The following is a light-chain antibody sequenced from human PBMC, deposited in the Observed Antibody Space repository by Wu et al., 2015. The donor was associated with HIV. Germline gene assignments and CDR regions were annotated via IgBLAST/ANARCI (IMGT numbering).Light chain of an antibody. CDR1: QIVTNAY. Sequence: EVVLMQSPGTLSLSPGERATLSCRSSQIVTNAYLAWYQQKPGQAPRLLIYGATSRAIGIPDRFSGSGSEKDFTLTISRVEPEDFAVYYCQQYSSSPRTFGQGTKVEIK. CDR2: GAT. J-gene: IGKJ1*01. CDR3: QQYSSSPRT. V-gene: IGKV3-20*01.